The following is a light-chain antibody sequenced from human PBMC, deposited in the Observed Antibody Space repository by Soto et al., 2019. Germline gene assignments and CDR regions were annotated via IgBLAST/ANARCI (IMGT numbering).Light chain of an antibody. CDR2: GNS. V-gene: IGLV1-40*01. J-gene: IGLJ1*01. Sequence: SVLTQPPSVSGAPGQRVTISCTGSSSNIGAGYDVHWYQQLPGTAPKLLIYGNSNRPSGVPDRFSGSKSGTSASLAITGLQAEDEADYYCQSYDSSLSVLYVFGTGTKVILL. CDR3: QSYDSSLSVLYV. CDR1: SSNIGAGYD.